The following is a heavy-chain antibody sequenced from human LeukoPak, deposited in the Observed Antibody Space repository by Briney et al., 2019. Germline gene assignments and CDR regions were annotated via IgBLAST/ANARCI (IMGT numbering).Heavy chain of an antibody. CDR2: ISGSGGST. J-gene: IGHJ3*02. CDR3: AKNRFPAASGVREVIDAFDI. CDR1: GFTFSSYA. V-gene: IGHV3-23*01. Sequence: PGASLRLSCAASGFTFSSYAMSWVRQAPGKGLEWVSAISGSGGSTYYADSVKGRFTISRDNSKNTLYLQMNSLRAEDTAVCYCAKNRFPAASGVREVIDAFDIWGQGTMVTVSS. D-gene: IGHD2-2*01.